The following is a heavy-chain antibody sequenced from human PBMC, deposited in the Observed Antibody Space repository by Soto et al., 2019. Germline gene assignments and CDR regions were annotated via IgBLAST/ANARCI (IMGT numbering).Heavy chain of an antibody. V-gene: IGHV3-23*01. Sequence: GGPLRLSCAAFGFTFRSCAMSWVRQAPGKGLEWVSIMSGSGDSTYYADSVKGRFTISRDNSKNTLYLQMNSLRAEDTAVYYCAKDYKVLRVVYYYGMDVWGQGTTVTVSS. J-gene: IGHJ6*02. CDR3: AKDYKVLRVVYYYGMDV. CDR2: MSGSGDST. CDR1: GFTFRSCA. D-gene: IGHD3-10*01.